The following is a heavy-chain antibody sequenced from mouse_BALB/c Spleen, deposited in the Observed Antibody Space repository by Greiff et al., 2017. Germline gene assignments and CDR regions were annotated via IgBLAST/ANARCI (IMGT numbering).Heavy chain of an antibody. CDR3: AREGGLRRFAY. V-gene: IGHV5-9-4*01. Sequence: EVKLMESGGGLVKPGGSLKLSCAASGFTFSSYAMSWVRQSPEKRLEWVAEISSGGSYTYYPDTVTGRFTISRDNAKNTLYLEMSSLRSEDTAMYYCAREGGLRRFAYWGQGTLVTVSA. D-gene: IGHD2-4*01. CDR2: ISSGGSYT. J-gene: IGHJ3*01. CDR1: GFTFSSYA.